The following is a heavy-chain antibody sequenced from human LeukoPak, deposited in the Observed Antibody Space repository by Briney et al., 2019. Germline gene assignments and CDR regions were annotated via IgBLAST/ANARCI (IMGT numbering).Heavy chain of an antibody. D-gene: IGHD3-9*01. CDR1: GGTFSSYA. CDR3: ARKGLVTDFDY. Sequence: ASVKVSCKASGGTFSSYAISWVRQAPGQGLEWMGGIIPIFGTANYAQKFQGRVTITADESTSTAYMELSSLRSEDTAVYYCARKGLVTDFDYWAREPWSPSPQ. CDR2: IIPIFGTA. J-gene: IGHJ4*02. V-gene: IGHV1-69*13.